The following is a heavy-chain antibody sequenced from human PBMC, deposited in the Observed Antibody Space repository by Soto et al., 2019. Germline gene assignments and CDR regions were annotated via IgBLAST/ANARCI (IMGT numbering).Heavy chain of an antibody. D-gene: IGHD2-8*02. V-gene: IGHV4-39*01. J-gene: IGHJ4*02. CDR1: GGSISSPSYN. CDR3: TTLASGHFDS. Sequence: QLRESGPGLLKPSETLSLTCNVSGGSISSPSYNWGWVRQPPGKEPEWIGTVFYSGTTQYNPSLRSRLAMSVDTSKSQVSLTLTSVTAADTAVYYCTTLASGHFDSWGQGAQVTVSS. CDR2: VFYSGTT.